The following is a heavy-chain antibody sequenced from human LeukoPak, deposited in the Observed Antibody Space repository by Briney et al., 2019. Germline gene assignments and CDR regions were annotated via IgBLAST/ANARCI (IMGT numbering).Heavy chain of an antibody. D-gene: IGHD6-19*01. CDR2: IHTSGST. Sequence: SETLSLTCTVSGGSISSGGYYWSWIRQPAGKGLEWIGRIHTSGSTNYNPSLKSRVTMSVDTSKNQFSLKLSSVTAADTAVYYCASKLTAVAGYFDCWGQGTLVTVSS. CDR1: GGSISSGGYY. V-gene: IGHV4-61*02. J-gene: IGHJ4*02. CDR3: ASKLTAVAGYFDC.